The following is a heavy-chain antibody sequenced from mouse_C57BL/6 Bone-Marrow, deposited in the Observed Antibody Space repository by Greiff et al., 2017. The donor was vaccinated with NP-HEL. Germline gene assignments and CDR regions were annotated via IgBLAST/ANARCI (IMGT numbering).Heavy chain of an antibody. CDR3: ARDYYGSSDLDY. D-gene: IGHD1-1*01. CDR1: GFSLSTSGMG. J-gene: IGHJ2*01. Sequence: QVTLKESGPGILQSSQTLSLTCSFSGFSLSTSGMGVSWLRHPSGMGLEWLAHLYWGADKRYNPSLNSRLTISKDTSRNQVFLKITSVDTADTATYYCARDYYGSSDLDYWGQGTTLTVSS. CDR2: LYWGADK. V-gene: IGHV8-12*01.